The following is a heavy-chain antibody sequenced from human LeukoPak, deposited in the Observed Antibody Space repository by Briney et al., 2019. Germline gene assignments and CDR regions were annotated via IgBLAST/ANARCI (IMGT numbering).Heavy chain of an antibody. J-gene: IGHJ4*02. CDR2: KYYSGST. D-gene: IGHD5-18*01. Sequence: SETLSLTCAVSGVSINTCCYYWTWIRQPPGQGLEWIGYKYYSGSTRYNSSLRSRLTISLDTSKNQFSLRLTSVTAADTAVYYCARGRSYGFDFDSWGPGTLVIVSS. CDR1: GVSINTCCYY. CDR3: ARGRSYGFDFDS. V-gene: IGHV4-61*01.